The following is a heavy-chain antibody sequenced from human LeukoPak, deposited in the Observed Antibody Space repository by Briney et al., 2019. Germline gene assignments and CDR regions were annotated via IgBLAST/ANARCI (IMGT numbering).Heavy chain of an antibody. CDR3: AKDRSCSNDVCHGDFDY. J-gene: IGHJ4*02. CDR2: IRSDGSDT. Sequence: PGGSLRLSCAASGFIFSSYGMHWVRQPPGKGLEWVAFIRSDGSDTYSAASVKGRFTISRDNSKNTVYLQMNSLRAEDTAVYYCAKDRSCSNDVCHGDFDYWGQGTLVTVSS. CDR1: GFIFSSYG. V-gene: IGHV3-30*02. D-gene: IGHD2-8*01.